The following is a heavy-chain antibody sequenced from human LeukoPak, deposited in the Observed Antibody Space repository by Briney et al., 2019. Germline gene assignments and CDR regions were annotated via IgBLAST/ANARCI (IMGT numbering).Heavy chain of an antibody. D-gene: IGHD3-3*01. CDR2: ISYDGSDE. Sequence: PGGSLRLSCVASGLAFSSYSMHWGRQAPGKGLELVGVISYDGSDEYYTDSVKGRFTISRDNSKNTVYLQMNSLRADDTAVYYCARDFTPEWFDIHWGQGTLVTVS. CDR3: ARDFTPEWFDIH. CDR1: GLAFSSYS. V-gene: IGHV3-30*04. J-gene: IGHJ4*02.